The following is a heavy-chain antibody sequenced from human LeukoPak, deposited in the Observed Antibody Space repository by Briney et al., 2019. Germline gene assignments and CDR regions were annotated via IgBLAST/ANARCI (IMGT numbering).Heavy chain of an antibody. CDR1: GGSFSGYY. CDR2: INHSGST. D-gene: IGHD2-2*01. CDR3: ARVVVVPAALTGWFDP. V-gene: IGHV4-34*01. Sequence: SETLSLTCAVYGGSFSGYYWSWIRQPPGKGLEWIGEINHSGSTNYNPSLKSRVTISVDTSKNQFSLKLSSVTAADTAVYYCARVVVVPAALTGWFDPRGPGNPGHRLL. J-gene: IGHJ5*02.